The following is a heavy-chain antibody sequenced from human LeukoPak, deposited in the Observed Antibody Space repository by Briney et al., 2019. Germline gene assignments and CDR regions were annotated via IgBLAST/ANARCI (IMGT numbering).Heavy chain of an antibody. J-gene: IGHJ4*02. CDR2: ISSSGSTI. CDR3: AKSGYNRFDY. D-gene: IGHD5-24*01. V-gene: IGHV3-48*03. CDR1: GFTFSSYE. Sequence: GGSLRLSCAASGFTFSSYEMNWVRQAPGKGLEWVSYISSSGSTIYYADSVKGRFSISRDNSKNTLYLQMNSLRAEDTAVYYCAKSGYNRFDYWGQGTLVTVSS.